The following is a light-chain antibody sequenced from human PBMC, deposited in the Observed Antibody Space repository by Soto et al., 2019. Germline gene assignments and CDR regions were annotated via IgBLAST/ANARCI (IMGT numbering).Light chain of an antibody. CDR2: DAS. CDR1: QSVSSY. Sequence: EIVLTQSPATLSLSPGERATLSCRASQSVSSYLAWYQQKPGQAPRLLIYDASNRATGIPARFSGSGSGTEFTLTISILEPEDFAVYYCQQRSNWPPWTFGQGTKVEIK. CDR3: QQRSNWPPWT. V-gene: IGKV3-11*01. J-gene: IGKJ1*01.